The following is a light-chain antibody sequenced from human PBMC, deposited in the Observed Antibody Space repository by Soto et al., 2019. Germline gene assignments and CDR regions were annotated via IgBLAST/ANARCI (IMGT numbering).Light chain of an antibody. CDR2: EVS. CDR1: SSDVGGYKY. V-gene: IGLV2-14*01. CDR3: SSYAGSSTLWV. J-gene: IGLJ3*02. Sequence: QSVLTQPASVSGSPGQSITISCTGTSSDVGGYKYVSWHQQHPGKAPKLMIYEVSDRPSGVSNRFSGSKSGNTASLTISGLQAEDEADYYCSSYAGSSTLWVFGGGTKLTVL.